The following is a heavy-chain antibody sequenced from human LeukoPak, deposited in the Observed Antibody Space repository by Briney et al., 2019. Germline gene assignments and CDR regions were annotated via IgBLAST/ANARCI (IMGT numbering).Heavy chain of an antibody. CDR3: TREENYGDYPRTVILDY. Sequence: PSETLSLTCTVSGGSIANDNYYWAWIRQAPGTGLEWIGSIFYSGTTYYNPSLKSRVTMSIDTSKNQFSLNLISVTAADTAVYFCTREENYGDYPRTVILDYWGQGVLVTVSS. J-gene: IGHJ4*02. D-gene: IGHD4-17*01. V-gene: IGHV4-39*07. CDR2: IFYSGTT. CDR1: GGSIANDNYY.